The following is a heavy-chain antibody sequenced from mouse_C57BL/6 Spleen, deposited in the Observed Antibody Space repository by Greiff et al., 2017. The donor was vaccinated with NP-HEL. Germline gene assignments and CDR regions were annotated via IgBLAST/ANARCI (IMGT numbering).Heavy chain of an antibody. CDR3: ARVNEGAY. CDR1: GFTFSSYA. V-gene: IGHV5-4*01. J-gene: IGHJ3*01. CDR2: ISDGGSYT. Sequence: EVQLVESGGGLVKPGGSLKLSCAASGFTFSSYAMSWVRQTPEKRLEWVATISDGGSYTYYPDNVKGRFTISRDNAKNNLYLQMSHLKSEDTAMYYCARVNEGAYWGQGTLVTVSA.